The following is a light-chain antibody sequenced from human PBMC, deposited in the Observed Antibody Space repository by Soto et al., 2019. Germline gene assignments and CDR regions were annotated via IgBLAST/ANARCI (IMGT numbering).Light chain of an antibody. Sequence: EIVLTQSPATLSLSPGERATLSCRASQSVSSYLAWYQQKPGQAPRLLIYDASNRATGIPARFSGSGSGTDFTLTISSLEPEGFAVYYCQQRSNWPLLTFGQGTRLEIK. CDR1: QSVSSY. V-gene: IGKV3-11*01. CDR2: DAS. CDR3: QQRSNWPLLT. J-gene: IGKJ5*01.